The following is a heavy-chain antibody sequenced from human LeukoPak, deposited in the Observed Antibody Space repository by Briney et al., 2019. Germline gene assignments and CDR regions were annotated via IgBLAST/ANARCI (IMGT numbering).Heavy chain of an antibody. CDR3: AKKSSPLGSDGYFDY. V-gene: IGHV3-23*01. Sequence: GGSLRLSCAASGLTFSIYAMRWLPHAPGRALEWVSAISGSGGSTYYADSVKGRFTISRDNSKNTLYLQMNSPRAEDTDVYYCAKKSSPLGSDGYFDYWGQGTLVTVSS. CDR2: ISGSGGST. D-gene: IGHD5-18*01. CDR1: GLTFSIYA. J-gene: IGHJ4*02.